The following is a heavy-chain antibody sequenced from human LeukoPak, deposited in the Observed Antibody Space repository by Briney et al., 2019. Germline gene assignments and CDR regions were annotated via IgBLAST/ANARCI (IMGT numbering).Heavy chain of an antibody. J-gene: IGHJ5*02. Sequence: XWIRQXPXKGLEWIAYMYYSGSTYYNPSLKSRVTMSADTSKNQLSLKLSSVTAADTAVYYCARPYYYDSRIDPWGQGILVTVSS. V-gene: IGHV4-30-4*01. CDR3: ARPYYYDSRIDP. CDR2: MYYSGST. D-gene: IGHD3-22*01.